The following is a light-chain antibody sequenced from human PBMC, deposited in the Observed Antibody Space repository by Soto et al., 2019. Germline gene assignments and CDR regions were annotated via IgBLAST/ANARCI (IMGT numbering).Light chain of an antibody. CDR2: ATS. CDR1: QSGSSRY. J-gene: IGKJ1*01. CDR3: QQYGSSWT. V-gene: IGKV3-20*01. Sequence: EIVLTQSPGTLSLSPGERATLSCRASQSGSSRYLAWYQQKPGQAPRLLIYATSNRATGIPDGFSGSGSETDFTLTISRLEPEDFAVYYCQQYGSSWTVRQGTKVDIK.